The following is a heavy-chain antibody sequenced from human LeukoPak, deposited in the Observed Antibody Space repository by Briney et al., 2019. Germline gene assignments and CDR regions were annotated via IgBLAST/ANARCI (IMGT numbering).Heavy chain of an antibody. D-gene: IGHD3-3*01. J-gene: IGHJ4*02. Sequence: PGGSLRLSCAASGFTFSSYAMHWVRQAPGKGLEYVSAISSNGGSTYYANSVKGRFTISRDNSKNTLYLQMGSLRAEDMAVYYCARAGEGYYDFWSGYYTGWRHFDYWGQGTLVTVSS. V-gene: IGHV3-64*01. CDR2: ISSNGGST. CDR3: ARAGEGYYDFWSGYYTGWRHFDY. CDR1: GFTFSSYA.